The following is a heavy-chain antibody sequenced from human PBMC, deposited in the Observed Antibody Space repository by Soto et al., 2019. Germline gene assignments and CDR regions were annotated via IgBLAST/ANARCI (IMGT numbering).Heavy chain of an antibody. J-gene: IGHJ4*02. CDR1: GDAISNYY. CDR3: ARGTRALITSFFAY. CDR2: VHDSGST. V-gene: IGHV4-59*01. D-gene: IGHD1-20*01. Sequence: SETLSLTCSVSGDAISNYYWSWIRQTPGKGLEWIGCVHDSGSTDYNPSLKGRVTMSLHTSKSQFSLNLSSVTAADSATYYCARGTRALITSFFAYWGQGMPVTVSS.